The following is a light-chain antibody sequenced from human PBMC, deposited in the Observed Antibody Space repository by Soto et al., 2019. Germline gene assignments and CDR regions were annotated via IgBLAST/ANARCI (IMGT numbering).Light chain of an antibody. CDR1: QNIYSN. J-gene: IGKJ1*01. V-gene: IGKV3-15*01. Sequence: EIVMTQSPATLSVSPGERATLSCRASQNIYSNVAWYQQGPGQAPRLLIYRASTRATGIPARFSGSGSGTEFTLTISSLQSEDFTVYSCLQYHNLWAFGQGTKVDIK. CDR3: LQYHNLWA. CDR2: RAS.